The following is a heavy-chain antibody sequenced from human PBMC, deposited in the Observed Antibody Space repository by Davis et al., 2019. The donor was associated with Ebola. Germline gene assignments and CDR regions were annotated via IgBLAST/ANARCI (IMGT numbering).Heavy chain of an antibody. J-gene: IGHJ4*02. CDR3: AAATYYDSSGYYVDY. V-gene: IGHV1-18*04. CDR1: GYTFTSYG. D-gene: IGHD3-22*01. CDR2: ISAYNGNT. Sequence: ASVTVSCKASGYTFTSYGISWVRQAPGQGLEWMGWISAYNGNTNYAQKFQERVTITRDMSTSTAYMELSSLRSEDTAVYYCAAATYYDSSGYYVDYWGQGTLVTVSS.